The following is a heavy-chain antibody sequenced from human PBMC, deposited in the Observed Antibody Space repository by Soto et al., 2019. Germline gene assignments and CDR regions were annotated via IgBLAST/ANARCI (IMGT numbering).Heavy chain of an antibody. CDR2: IYYSGRT. J-gene: IGHJ4*02. V-gene: IGHV4-59*01. CDR1: GGSISSYY. D-gene: IGHD3-10*01. Sequence: QVQLQASGPGLLKPSETLSLTCTVSGGSISSYYWSWIRQPPGKGLEWIGYIYYSGRTNYHPSLKSRVTISVDTSKNQFYLKLSYVTAADPDLYYCARTYGRNFDYWGQGTLVTVSS. CDR3: ARTYGRNFDY.